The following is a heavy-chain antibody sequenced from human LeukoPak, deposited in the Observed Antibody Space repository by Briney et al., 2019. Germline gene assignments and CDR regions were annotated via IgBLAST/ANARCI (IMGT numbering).Heavy chain of an antibody. J-gene: IGHJ4*02. V-gene: IGHV4-59*01. CDR3: ARDISGWVGLDY. CDR1: GGSISSYF. Sequence: SETLSLTCTVSGGSISSYFWSWIRQPPGKGLEWIGYIYYSGSTNYNPSLKSRVTISVDTSKNQFSLKLRSVTAADTAVYYCARDISGWVGLDYWGQGTLVTVSS. CDR2: IYYSGST. D-gene: IGHD6-19*01.